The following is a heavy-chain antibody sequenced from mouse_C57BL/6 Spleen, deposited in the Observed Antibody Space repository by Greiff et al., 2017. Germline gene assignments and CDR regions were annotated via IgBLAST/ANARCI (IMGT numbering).Heavy chain of an antibody. CDR1: GFPFTDYY. CDR2: IRNKANGYTT. V-gene: IGHV7-3*01. J-gene: IGHJ2*01. CDR3: ARSPHTLYCDY. Sequence: EVQGVESGGGLVQPGGSLSLSCAASGFPFTDYYMSWVRQPPGKALEWLGFIRNKANGYTTEYSASVKGRFTISRDNSQSILYLQMNALRAEDSATYYCARSPHTLYCDYWGQGTTRTVAS.